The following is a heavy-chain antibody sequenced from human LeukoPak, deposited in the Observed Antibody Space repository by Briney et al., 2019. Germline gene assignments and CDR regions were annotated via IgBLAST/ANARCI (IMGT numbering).Heavy chain of an antibody. CDR2: INHSGST. Sequence: SETLSLTCAVYGVSFSGYYWSWIRHPPGKGLEWIGEINHSGSTNYNPSLKSRVTISVDTSKNQFSLKLSSVTAADTAVYYCARGRIRIRDNWFDPWGQGTLVTVSS. V-gene: IGHV4-34*01. CDR1: GVSFSGYY. D-gene: IGHD2-15*01. CDR3: ARGRIRIRDNWFDP. J-gene: IGHJ5*02.